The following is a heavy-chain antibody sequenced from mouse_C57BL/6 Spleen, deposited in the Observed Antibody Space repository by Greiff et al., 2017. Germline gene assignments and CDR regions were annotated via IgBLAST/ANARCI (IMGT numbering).Heavy chain of an antibody. CDR3: TTDWVLAY. V-gene: IGHV14-4*01. Sequence: EVQLQQSGAELVRPGASVKLSCTASGFNIKDDYMHWVKQRPEQGLEWIGGIDPENGDTEYASKFQGKATITADTSSNTAYLQLSSLTSEDTAVYYCTTDWVLAYWGQGTLVTVSA. CDR1: GFNIKDDY. CDR2: IDPENGDT. D-gene: IGHD4-1*01. J-gene: IGHJ3*01.